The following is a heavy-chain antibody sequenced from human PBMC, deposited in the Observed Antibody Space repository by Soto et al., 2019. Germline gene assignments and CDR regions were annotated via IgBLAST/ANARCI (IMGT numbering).Heavy chain of an antibody. CDR2: INHSGST. CDR3: VRYYYDRSGYYFDY. Sequence: SETLSLACAVYGGSFSGYYWSWIRQPPGKGLEWIGEINHSGSTNYNPSLKSRVTISVDTSKNQFSLKLSSVTAADTAVYYCVRYYYDRSGYYFDYWGQGTLVTVSS. CDR1: GGSFSGYY. J-gene: IGHJ4*02. D-gene: IGHD3-22*01. V-gene: IGHV4-34*01.